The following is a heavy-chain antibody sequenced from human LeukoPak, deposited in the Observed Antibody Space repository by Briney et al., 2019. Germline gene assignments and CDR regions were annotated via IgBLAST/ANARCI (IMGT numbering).Heavy chain of an antibody. V-gene: IGHV4-39*07. CDR3: ARDRAERYYDSSGSDAFDI. Sequence: SETLSLTCTVSGGSISSSSYYWGWIRQPPGKGLEWIGSIYYSGSTYYNPSLKSRVTISVDTSKNQFSLRLSSVTAADTAVYYCARDRAERYYDSSGSDAFDIWGQGTMVTVSS. J-gene: IGHJ3*02. D-gene: IGHD3-22*01. CDR2: IYYSGST. CDR1: GGSISSSSYY.